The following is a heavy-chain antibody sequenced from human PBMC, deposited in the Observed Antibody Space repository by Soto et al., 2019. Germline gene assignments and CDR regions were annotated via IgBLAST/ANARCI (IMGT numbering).Heavy chain of an antibody. CDR1: GFTFSSYG. J-gene: IGHJ6*02. V-gene: IGHV3-30*18. CDR3: VKEGSIGWPYYYGLDV. D-gene: IGHD6-19*01. Sequence: QVQLVESGGGGVQPGRSLRLSCAASGFTFSSYGIHCVRQAPGKGLEWVAVISYDGRNKYYADSVKGRLAISRDNSRNTLYQQMSSLIAEDTAVYYCVKEGSIGWPYYYGLDVWGQGTKVTVSS. CDR2: ISYDGRNK.